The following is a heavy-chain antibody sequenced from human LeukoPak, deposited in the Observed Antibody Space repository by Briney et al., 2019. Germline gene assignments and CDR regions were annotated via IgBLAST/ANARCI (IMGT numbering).Heavy chain of an antibody. CDR3: ARLTHSSSSAYFDY. V-gene: IGHV3-48*04. D-gene: IGHD6-13*01. J-gene: IGHJ4*02. CDR1: GFTFSTYN. Sequence: SGGSLRLSCEASGFTFSTYNMNWVRQAPGKGLEWVSYISSSGSTIYYADSVKGRFTISRDNAKNSLYLQMNSLRAEDTAVYYCARLTHSSSSAYFDYWGQGTLVTVPS. CDR2: ISSSGSTI.